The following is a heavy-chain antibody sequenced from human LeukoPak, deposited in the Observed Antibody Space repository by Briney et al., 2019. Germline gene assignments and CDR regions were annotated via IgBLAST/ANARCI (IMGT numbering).Heavy chain of an antibody. CDR2: INPSGGSA. CDR3: ARDGPDIVVVPAAHRRYFDY. J-gene: IGHJ4*02. V-gene: IGHV1-46*01. D-gene: IGHD2-2*01. CDR1: GYTFTSYY. Sequence: GASVKVSCKASGYTFTSYYMHWVRPAPGQGLEWMGIINPSGGSASYAQKFQGRVTMTRDTSTSTVYIELSSLRSEDTAVYYCARDGPDIVVVPAAHRRYFDYWGQGTLVTVSS.